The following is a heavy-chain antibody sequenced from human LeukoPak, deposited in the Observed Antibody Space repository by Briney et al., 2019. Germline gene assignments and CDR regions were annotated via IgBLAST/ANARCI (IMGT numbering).Heavy chain of an antibody. D-gene: IGHD3-22*01. CDR3: ARDYYDSSGYYRIFDY. J-gene: IGHJ4*02. Sequence: PSETLSLTCTVSGGSISSSSYYWGWIRQPPGKGLEWIGSIYYSGSTYYNPSLKSRVTISVDTSKNQFSLKLSSVTAADTAVYYCARDYYDSSGYYRIFDYWGQGTLVTVSS. CDR1: GGSISSSSYY. V-gene: IGHV4-39*02. CDR2: IYYSGST.